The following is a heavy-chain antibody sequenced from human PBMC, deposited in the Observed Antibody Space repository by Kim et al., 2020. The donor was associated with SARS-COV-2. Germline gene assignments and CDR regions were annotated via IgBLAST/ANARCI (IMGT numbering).Heavy chain of an antibody. CDR2: IYYSGST. V-gene: IGHV4-39*01. D-gene: IGHD6-19*01. J-gene: IGHJ4*02. Sequence: SETLSLTCTVSGGSISSSSYYWGWIRQPPGKGLEWIGSIYYSGSTYYNPSLKSRVTISVDTSKNQFSLKLSSVTAADTAVYYCARHEGEQWLVLGDFASWGFDYWGQGTLVTVSS. CDR3: ARHEGEQWLVLGDFASWGFDY. CDR1: GGSISSSSYY.